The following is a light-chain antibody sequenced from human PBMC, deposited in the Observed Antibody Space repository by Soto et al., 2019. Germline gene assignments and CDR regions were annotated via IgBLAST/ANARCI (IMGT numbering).Light chain of an antibody. V-gene: IGLV3-21*02. J-gene: IGLJ2*01. CDR2: DDT. CDR1: NIGSTS. CDR3: QVWDSSTDHVV. Sequence: SYELTQPPLVSVAPGQTARINCGGNNIGSTSVHWYQQKPGQAPLLVVYDDTDRPSGIPERFSGSNSGNTATLTISRVEAGDEADYYCQVWDSSTDHVVFGGGTKLTVL.